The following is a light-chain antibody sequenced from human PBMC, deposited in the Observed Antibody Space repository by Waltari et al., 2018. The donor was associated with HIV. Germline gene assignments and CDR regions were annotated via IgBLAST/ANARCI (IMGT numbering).Light chain of an antibody. CDR1: ENLEHSDGNIY. CDR3: MQATQFPRT. CDR2: KGY. J-gene: IGKJ4*02. V-gene: IGKV2-24*01. Sequence: VLTQTPLSSSVTLGQPASISCRSSENLEHSDGNIYLSWLHQRPGQPPRLLLYKGYKPFSGVPDRFSGSGAGTDFTLKISTVEPEDVGVYYCMQATQFPRTFGPGTTVEI.